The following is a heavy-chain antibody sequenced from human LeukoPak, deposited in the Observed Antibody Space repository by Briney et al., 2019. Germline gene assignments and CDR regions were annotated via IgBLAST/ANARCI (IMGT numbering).Heavy chain of an antibody. Sequence: SETLSLTCAVYGGSFSGYYWSWMRQPPGKGLEWIGEINHSGSTNYNPSLKSRVTISVDTSKNQFSLKLSSVTAADTAVYYCARGPGYCSGGSCYRIINYYGMDVWGKGTTVTVSS. D-gene: IGHD2-15*01. J-gene: IGHJ6*04. V-gene: IGHV4-34*01. CDR2: INHSGST. CDR1: GGSFSGYY. CDR3: ARGPGYCSGGSCYRIINYYGMDV.